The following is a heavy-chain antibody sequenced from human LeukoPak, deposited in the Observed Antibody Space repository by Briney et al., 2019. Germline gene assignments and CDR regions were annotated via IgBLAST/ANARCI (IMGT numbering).Heavy chain of an antibody. V-gene: IGHV3-72*01. D-gene: IGHD2-2*01. CDR2: SRNKAKSYAR. CDR3: VRGCGSSSCDDNYYYYMDV. Sequence: GGSLRLSCAVSGFTFSDYYIDWVRQAPGKGLEWVGRSRNKAKSYAREYAASVKGRFTISREDSENSLYLQMNSLKIEDTAMYYCVRGCGSSSCDDNYYYYMDVWGKGTTVTVSS. J-gene: IGHJ6*03. CDR1: GFTFSDYY.